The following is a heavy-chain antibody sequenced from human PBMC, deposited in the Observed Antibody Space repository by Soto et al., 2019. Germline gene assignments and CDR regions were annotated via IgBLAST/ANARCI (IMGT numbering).Heavy chain of an antibody. D-gene: IGHD1-1*01. V-gene: IGHV4-30-2*01. J-gene: IGHJ5*02. Sequence: QLQLQESGSGLVRPSQTLSLTCAVSGGSISSGGYSWNWIRQPPGKGLEWIGYIYHSGSTLYNPSLKRRVTLSGDKSKNQFPLKLSSVTAADTAVYYCARDQLEGNWFDPWGQGTLVTVSS. CDR2: IYHSGST. CDR3: ARDQLEGNWFDP. CDR1: GGSISSGGYS.